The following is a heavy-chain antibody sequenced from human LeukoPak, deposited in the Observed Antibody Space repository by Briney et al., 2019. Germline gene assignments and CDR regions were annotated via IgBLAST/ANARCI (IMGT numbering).Heavy chain of an antibody. CDR2: TYYRSKWSN. CDR1: GDSVSSNSTA. V-gene: IGHV6-1*01. CDR3: ARAPIGGWYFDL. J-gene: IGHJ2*01. D-gene: IGHD2-15*01. Sequence: SQTLSLTCALSGDSVSSNSTAWNWIRQSPSRGLEWLVRTYYRSKWSNDYAVSVKSRITINPDTSQNQFSLQLNSLTPEDTAVYYCARAPIGGWYFDLWGRGTLVTVSS.